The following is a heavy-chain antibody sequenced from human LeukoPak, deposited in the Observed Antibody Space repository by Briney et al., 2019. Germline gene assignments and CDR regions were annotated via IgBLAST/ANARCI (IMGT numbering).Heavy chain of an antibody. CDR1: GGSISSSSYY. CDR3: ARPSSFLLATYFDY. Sequence: SETLSLTCTVSGGSISSSSYYWGWIRQPPGKGLEWIGSIYYSGSTYYNPSLKSRVTISVDTSKNQFSLKLSSVTAADTAVYYCARPSSFLLATYFDYWGQGTLVTVSS. J-gene: IGHJ4*02. CDR2: IYYSGST. V-gene: IGHV4-39*01. D-gene: IGHD2-15*01.